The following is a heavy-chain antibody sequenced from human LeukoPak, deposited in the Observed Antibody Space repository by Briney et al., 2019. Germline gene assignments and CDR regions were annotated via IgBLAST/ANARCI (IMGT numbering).Heavy chain of an antibody. CDR3: AREYSSSSGRSMDY. J-gene: IGHJ4*02. V-gene: IGHV3-23*01. CDR2: ISGSGGST. D-gene: IGHD6-6*01. Sequence: AGGSLRLSCAASGFTFSSYAMSWVRQAPGKGLEWVSAISGSGGSTYYADSVKGRFTISRDSARNSLYLQMNSLRAEDTAVYYCAREYSSSSGRSMDYWGQGTLVTVSS. CDR1: GFTFSSYA.